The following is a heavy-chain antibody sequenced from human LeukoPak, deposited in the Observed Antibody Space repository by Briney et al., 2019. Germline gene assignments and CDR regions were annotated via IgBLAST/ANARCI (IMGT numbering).Heavy chain of an antibody. J-gene: IGHJ5*02. Sequence: ASVKVSCKASGYTFTSYGISWVRQAPGQGLEWMGWISAYNGNTNYAQKLRGRVTMTTDTSTSTAYMELRSLRSDDTAVYYCARIAIFGNWFDPWGQGTLVTVSS. CDR3: ARIAIFGNWFDP. D-gene: IGHD3-3*01. V-gene: IGHV1-18*01. CDR2: ISAYNGNT. CDR1: GYTFTSYG.